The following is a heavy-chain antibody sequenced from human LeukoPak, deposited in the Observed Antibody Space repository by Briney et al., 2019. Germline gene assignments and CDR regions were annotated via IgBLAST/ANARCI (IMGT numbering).Heavy chain of an antibody. J-gene: IGHJ4*02. CDR1: GGSFSGYY. Sequence: SETLSLTCAVYGGSFSGYYWSWIRQPPGKGLEWVGEINHSGSTNYNPSLKSRVTISVDTSKNQFSLKLSSVTAADTAVYYYARAKAGYRTTDYWGQGTLVTVSS. CDR3: ARAKAGYRTTDY. CDR2: INHSGST. V-gene: IGHV4-34*01. D-gene: IGHD4-17*01.